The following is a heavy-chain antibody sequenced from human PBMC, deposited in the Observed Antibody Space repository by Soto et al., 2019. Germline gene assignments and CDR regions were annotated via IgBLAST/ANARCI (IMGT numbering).Heavy chain of an antibody. CDR3: ARREVATQYFDY. CDR2: IYYSGNT. D-gene: IGHD5-12*01. Sequence: SETLSLTCTVSGGSIRSRTYYWPWIRQPPGKGLEWIGSIYYSGNTYHNPSLKSRVTISVDTSNNQFSLKLSSVTAADTAVYYCARREVATQYFDYWGQGALVTVSS. V-gene: IGHV4-39*01. CDR1: GGSIRSRTYY. J-gene: IGHJ4*02.